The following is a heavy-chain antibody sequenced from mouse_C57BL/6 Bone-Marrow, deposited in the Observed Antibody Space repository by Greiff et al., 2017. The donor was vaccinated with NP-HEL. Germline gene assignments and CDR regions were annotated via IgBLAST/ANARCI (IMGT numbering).Heavy chain of an antibody. CDR3: AKNDGYYPSMDY. CDR2: IWRGGST. V-gene: IGHV2-5*01. J-gene: IGHJ4*01. Sequence: QVHVKQSGPGLVQPSQSLSITCTVSGFSLTSYGVHWVRQSPGKGLEWLGVIWRGGSTDYNAAFMSRLSITKDNSKSQVFFKMNSLQADDTAIYYCAKNDGYYPSMDYWGQGTSVTVSS. D-gene: IGHD2-3*01. CDR1: GFSLTSYG.